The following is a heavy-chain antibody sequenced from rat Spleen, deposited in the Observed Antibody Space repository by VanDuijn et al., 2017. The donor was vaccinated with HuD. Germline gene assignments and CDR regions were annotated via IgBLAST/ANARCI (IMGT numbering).Heavy chain of an antibody. D-gene: IGHD1-7*01. CDR2: VSSGGNT. J-gene: IGHJ2*01. V-gene: IGHV2S12*01. Sequence: QVQLKESGPGLVQPSQTLSLTCTVSGFSLTSDGVSWVRQPPGKGLEWIAAVSSGGNTNYNSALKSRLSISRDTSKSQVFLKMNNLQTEDTAMYFCARFRILWAADYWGQGVMVTVSS. CDR1: GFSLTSDG. CDR3: ARFRILWAADY.